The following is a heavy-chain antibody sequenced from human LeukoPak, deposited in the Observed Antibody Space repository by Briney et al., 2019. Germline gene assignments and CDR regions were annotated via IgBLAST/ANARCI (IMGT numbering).Heavy chain of an antibody. CDR1: GFTFSSYG. CDR2: ISYDGSNK. D-gene: IGHD3-22*01. Sequence: GGSLRLSCAASGFTFSSYGMHWVRQAPGKGLEWVAVISYDGSNKYYADSVKGRFTISRDNSKNTLYLQMNSLRAEDTAVYYCAEEPPKVNYYDSSGYYYFQHWGQGTLVTVSS. CDR3: AEEPPKVNYYDSSGYYYFQH. V-gene: IGHV3-30*18. J-gene: IGHJ1*01.